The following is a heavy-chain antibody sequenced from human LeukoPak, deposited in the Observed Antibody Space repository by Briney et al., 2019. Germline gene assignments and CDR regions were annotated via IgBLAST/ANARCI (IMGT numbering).Heavy chain of an antibody. D-gene: IGHD6-19*01. J-gene: IGHJ6*03. CDR1: GSAFSSFA. Sequence: GGSLRLSCAASGSAFSSFAMGWVRQSPGKGLEWLSTINGGGNTTFYADSVKGRFTISRDNSKNTLYLHMDSLRPDDTAIYYCTKELHVAVAVADYYYFYMDVWGRGAAVTVSS. CDR2: INGGGNTT. CDR3: TKELHVAVAVADYYYFYMDV. V-gene: IGHV3-23*01.